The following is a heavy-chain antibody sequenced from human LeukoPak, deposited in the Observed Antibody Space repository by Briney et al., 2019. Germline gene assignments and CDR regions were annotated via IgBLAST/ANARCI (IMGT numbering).Heavy chain of an antibody. Sequence: GGSLRLSCAASGFTFSSYSMNWVRQAPGKGLEWVSSISSSSSYIYYADSVKGRFTISRDNAKNSPYLQMNSLRAEDTAVYYCARDWVKLRYFDWLEGYYYGMDVWGQGTTVTVSS. CDR1: GFTFSSYS. CDR3: ARDWVKLRYFDWLEGYYYGMDV. V-gene: IGHV3-21*01. D-gene: IGHD3-9*01. J-gene: IGHJ6*02. CDR2: ISSSSSYI.